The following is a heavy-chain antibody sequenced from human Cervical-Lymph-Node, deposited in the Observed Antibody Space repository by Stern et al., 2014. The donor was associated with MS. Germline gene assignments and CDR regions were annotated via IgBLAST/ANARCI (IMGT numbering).Heavy chain of an antibody. J-gene: IGHJ4*02. Sequence: DQLVESGAEVKKPGASVKVSCKASGYTFTSYAMHWVRQAPGQRLEWMGWINAGNGNTKYSQKFQGRVTITRDTSASTAYMELSSLRSEDTAVYYCARDLAAVAGLDYWGQGTLVTVSS. CDR3: ARDLAAVAGLDY. D-gene: IGHD6-19*01. CDR2: INAGNGNT. V-gene: IGHV1-3*01. CDR1: GYTFTSYA.